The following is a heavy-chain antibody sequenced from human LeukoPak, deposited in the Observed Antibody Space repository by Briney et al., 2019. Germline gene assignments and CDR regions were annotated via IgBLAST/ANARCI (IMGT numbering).Heavy chain of an antibody. J-gene: IGHJ6*03. CDR2: ISAYSRNT. CDR1: DYTFTNYG. Sequence: ASVMVSCKASDYTFTNYGTSWVRQAPGQGLEWMGWISAYSRNTNSAQNLQGRVTMTTDTSTSTAYMEQRSLRSDDTAVYYCARGSVYYYYMDVWGKGTTVTVSS. V-gene: IGHV1-18*01. CDR3: ARGSVYYYYMDV.